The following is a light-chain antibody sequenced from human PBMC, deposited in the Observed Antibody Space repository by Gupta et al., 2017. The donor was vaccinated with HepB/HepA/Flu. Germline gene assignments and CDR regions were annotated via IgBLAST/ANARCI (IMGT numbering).Light chain of an antibody. CDR2: GAS. CDR3: QQYGSSPYT. V-gene: IGKV3-20*01. Sequence: EIVLTQSPGTLSLSPGERATLSCRASPSVSSSYLAWYQHTPGQAPRLLIYGASSRATGIPDRFSGSGSGTDFTLTISRLEPEDFAVYYCQQYGSSPYTFGQATKLEIK. J-gene: IGKJ2*01. CDR1: PSVSSSY.